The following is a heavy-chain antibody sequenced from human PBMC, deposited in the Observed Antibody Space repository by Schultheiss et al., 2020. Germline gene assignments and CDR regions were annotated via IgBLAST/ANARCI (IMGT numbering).Heavy chain of an antibody. CDR1: GFTFSSYS. CDR3: AKGPGNGWYYLDY. V-gene: IGHV3-48*01. D-gene: IGHD6-19*01. Sequence: GGSLRLSCAASGFTFSSYSMNWVRQAPGKGLEWVSYISSSGSTIYYADSVKGRFTISRDNSKNTLYLQMNSLRAEDTAVYYCAKGPGNGWYYLDYWGQGTLVTVSS. J-gene: IGHJ4*02. CDR2: ISSSGSTI.